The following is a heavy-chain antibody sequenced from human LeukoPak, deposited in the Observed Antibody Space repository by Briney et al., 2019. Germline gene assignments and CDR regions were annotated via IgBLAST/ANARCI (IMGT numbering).Heavy chain of an antibody. CDR2: INHSGST. J-gene: IGHJ6*03. D-gene: IGHD2-2*01. Sequence: AETLSLTCAVYGGSFSGYYWSWIRQPPGKGLEWIGEINHSGSTNYNPSLKSRVTISVDTSKNQFSLKLSSVTAADTAVHYCARPICSSTSCTRRASRYMDVWGKGTTVTVSS. V-gene: IGHV4-34*01. CDR1: GGSFSGYY. CDR3: ARPICSSTSCTRRASRYMDV.